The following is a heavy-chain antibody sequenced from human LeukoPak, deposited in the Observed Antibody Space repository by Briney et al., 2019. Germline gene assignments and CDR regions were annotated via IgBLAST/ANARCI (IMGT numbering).Heavy chain of an antibody. CDR2: ISSSSSYI. J-gene: IGHJ4*02. CDR1: GFTFSGYT. CDR3: VRDGGYYGPDS. V-gene: IGHV3-21*01. D-gene: IGHD3-10*01. Sequence: GGSLRLSCAASGFTFSGYTMNWVRQAPGTGLEWVSSISSSSSYIYYADSVKGRFTISRDNAKNSLYLQMNSLRAEDTAVYYCVRDGGYYGPDSWGQGALVSVSS.